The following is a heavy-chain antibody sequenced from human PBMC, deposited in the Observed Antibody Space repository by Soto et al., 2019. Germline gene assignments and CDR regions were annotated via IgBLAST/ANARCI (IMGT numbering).Heavy chain of an antibody. J-gene: IGHJ6*02. CDR2: ISSSSSYI. D-gene: IGHD5-12*01. V-gene: IGHV3-21*01. CDR3: ARDVIEMATSAYYYYYGMDV. Sequence: GGSLRLSCAASGFTFSSYSMNWVRQAPGKGLEWVSSISSSSSYIYYADPVKGRFTISRDNAKNSLYLQMNSLRAEDTAVYYCARDVIEMATSAYYYYYGMDVWGQGTTVTVSS. CDR1: GFTFSSYS.